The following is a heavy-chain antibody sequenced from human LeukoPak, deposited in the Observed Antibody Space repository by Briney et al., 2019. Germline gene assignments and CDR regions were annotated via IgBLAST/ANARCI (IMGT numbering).Heavy chain of an antibody. D-gene: IGHD3-3*01. CDR1: GYSVSSGYY. Sequence: SETLSLTCAVSGYSVSSGYYWGWIRQPPGKGLEWIGSIYHSGSTYYNPSLKSRVTISVDTSKNQFSLKLSSVTAADTAVYYCARQGGTIFGVVIRDFDYWGQGTLVTVSS. V-gene: IGHV4-38-2*01. J-gene: IGHJ4*02. CDR3: ARQGGTIFGVVIRDFDY. CDR2: IYHSGST.